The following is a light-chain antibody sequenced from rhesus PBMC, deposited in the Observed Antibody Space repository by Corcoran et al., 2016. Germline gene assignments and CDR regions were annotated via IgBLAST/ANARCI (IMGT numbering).Light chain of an antibody. CDR3: LQSSNWPFT. J-gene: IGKJ3*01. V-gene: IGKV3-24*04. CDR2: GAS. CDR1: QSVSSY. Sequence: ELVMMQSPATLALSPGERATLSCRASQSVSSYFAWYQQKPGQAPRLLIYGASSRATGIPDRFSGRGSGTELTRTISSLEPEDVGVYFCLQSSNWPFTFGPGTKLDIK.